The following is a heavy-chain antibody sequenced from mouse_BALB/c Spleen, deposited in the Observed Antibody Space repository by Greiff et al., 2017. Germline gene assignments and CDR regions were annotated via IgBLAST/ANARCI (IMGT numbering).Heavy chain of an antibody. J-gene: IGHJ3*01. CDR1: GYTFTSYW. Sequence: EVQLQQSGTVLARPGASVKMSCKASGYTFTSYWMHWVKQRPGQGLEWIGAIYPGNSDTSYNQKFKGKAKLTAVTSTSTAYMELSSLTNEDSAVYYCTRSKYASEAWFAYWGQGTLVTVSA. V-gene: IGHV1-5*01. CDR2: IYPGNSDT. D-gene: IGHD6-1*01. CDR3: TRSKYASEAWFAY.